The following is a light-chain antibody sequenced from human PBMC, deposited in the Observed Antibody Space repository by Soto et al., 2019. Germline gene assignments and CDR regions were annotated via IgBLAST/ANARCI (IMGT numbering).Light chain of an antibody. CDR3: QQSNSTPLT. V-gene: IGKV1-39*01. J-gene: IGKJ4*01. CDR1: LRISNY. Sequence: DIRVIQSPSSLSASVGDRVTITCRASLRISNYLNWYQQEPGKAPKLLIFGASTLQSGVPSRFSGSGSGTEFTLTISSLQPEDSATYYCQQSNSTPLTFGGGTKLEI. CDR2: GAS.